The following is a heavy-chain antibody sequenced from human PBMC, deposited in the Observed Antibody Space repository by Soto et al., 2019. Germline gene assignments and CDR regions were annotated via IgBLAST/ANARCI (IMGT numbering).Heavy chain of an antibody. CDR2: IWFDGSAR. Sequence: GGSLRLSCAASGFTFSSYAMSWVRQAPGKGLEWVAVIWFDGSARYYADSVRGRFSISRDNSKNTLYLQMDSLRAEDTAVYCCARGNYYIDFWGQGTLVTVSS. CDR3: ARGNYYIDF. J-gene: IGHJ4*02. D-gene: IGHD4-4*01. V-gene: IGHV3-33*08. CDR1: GFTFSSYA.